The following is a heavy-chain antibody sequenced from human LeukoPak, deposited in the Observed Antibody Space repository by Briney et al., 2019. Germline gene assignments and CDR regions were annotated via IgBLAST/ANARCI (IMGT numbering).Heavy chain of an antibody. Sequence: GGSLRLSCAASGFTFISYWLTWVRQAPGKGLEWVANIKQDGSEKYYVGSVKGRFTISRDNAKNSLYLQMNSLRVEDTAVYYCAKVAKYYYGSETYYFFEHWGQGTPVTASS. CDR2: IKQDGSEK. CDR1: GFTFISYW. D-gene: IGHD3-10*01. J-gene: IGHJ4*02. CDR3: AKVAKYYYGSETYYFFEH. V-gene: IGHV3-7*01.